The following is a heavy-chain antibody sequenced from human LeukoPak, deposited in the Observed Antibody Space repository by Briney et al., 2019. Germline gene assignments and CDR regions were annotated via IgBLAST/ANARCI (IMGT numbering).Heavy chain of an antibody. D-gene: IGHD2-15*01. Sequence: SETLSLTCGVHDESLNYYYWTWIRQSPGKGLEWIGEITHNGSTTFNPSLKSRLTISVNTSKNQFSLKLTSVTAADASVYFCARGFCRGESCSSAEYFQHWGQGTLVTVSS. V-gene: IGHV4-34*01. CDR1: DESLNYYY. J-gene: IGHJ1*01. CDR2: ITHNGST. CDR3: ARGFCRGESCSSAEYFQH.